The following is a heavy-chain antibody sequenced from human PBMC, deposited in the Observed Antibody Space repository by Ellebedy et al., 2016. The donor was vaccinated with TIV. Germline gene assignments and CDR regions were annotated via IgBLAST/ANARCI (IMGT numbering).Heavy chain of an antibody. CDR1: GFTFSTYW. D-gene: IGHD1-26*01. Sequence: GESLKISCAASGFTFSTYWMHWVRQAPGKGLVWVARVNSDGTTTPHADSVKGRLTISRDNAKNTVYLQMISLRAEDTAVYYCVRGRGVALGYSMDVWGHGTTVTVSS. V-gene: IGHV3-74*01. CDR2: VNSDGTTT. CDR3: VRGRGVALGYSMDV. J-gene: IGHJ6*02.